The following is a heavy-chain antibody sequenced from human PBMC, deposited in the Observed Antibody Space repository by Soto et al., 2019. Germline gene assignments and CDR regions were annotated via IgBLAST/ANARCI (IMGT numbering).Heavy chain of an antibody. CDR1: GGSISSSNW. CDR2: IYHSGST. D-gene: IGHD1-26*01. CDR3: ARVSGSYYYGMDV. J-gene: IGHJ6*02. Sequence: ASETLSLTCALSGGSISSSNWWSWVRQPPGKGLEWIGEIYHSGSTNYNPSLKSRVTISVDKSRNQFSLKLSSVTAADTAVYYCARVSGSYYYGMDVWGQGTTVTVS. V-gene: IGHV4-4*02.